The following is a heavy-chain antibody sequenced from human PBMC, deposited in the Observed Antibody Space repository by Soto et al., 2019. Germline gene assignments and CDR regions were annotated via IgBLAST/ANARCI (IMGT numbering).Heavy chain of an antibody. J-gene: IGHJ4*02. D-gene: IGHD6-13*01. V-gene: IGHV3-23*01. CDR1: GFTFSSYA. CDR3: AKDTQQFPALPFDY. Sequence: EVQLLESGGGLVQPGGSLRLSCAASGFTFSSYAMSWVRQAPGKGLEWVSAISGSGGSTYYSDSVKGRFTSSRDNSKNTLYLQMNSLRAEDTAVYYCAKDTQQFPALPFDYWGQGTLVTVSS. CDR2: ISGSGGST.